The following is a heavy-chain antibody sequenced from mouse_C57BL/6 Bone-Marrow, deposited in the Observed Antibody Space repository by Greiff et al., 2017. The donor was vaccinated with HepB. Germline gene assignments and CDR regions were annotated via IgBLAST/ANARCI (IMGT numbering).Heavy chain of an antibody. CDR3: ARGGYDYDRYFDV. Sequence: ESGPGLVKPSQSLSLTCSVTGYSITSGYYWNWIRQFPGNKLEWMGYISYDGSNNYNPSLKNRISITRDTSKNHFFLKLNSVTTEDTATYYCARGGYDYDRYFDVWGTGTTVTVSS. CDR1: GYSITSGYY. V-gene: IGHV3-6*01. J-gene: IGHJ1*03. CDR2: ISYDGSN. D-gene: IGHD2-4*01.